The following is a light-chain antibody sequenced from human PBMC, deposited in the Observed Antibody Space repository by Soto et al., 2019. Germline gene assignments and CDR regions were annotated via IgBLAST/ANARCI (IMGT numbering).Light chain of an antibody. Sequence: SALTRPPSAARTPGRTVISACSGSKSDTGSNAVNWHRHIPESAPKLPMYNVNQLLSGVPYRVSGSKSSTSASLAISGRQSEDEADYYGAAWDDSLTAPVLGTGTK. CDR3: AAWDDSLTAPV. CDR2: NVN. V-gene: IGLV1-44*01. J-gene: IGLJ1*01. CDR1: KSDTGSNA.